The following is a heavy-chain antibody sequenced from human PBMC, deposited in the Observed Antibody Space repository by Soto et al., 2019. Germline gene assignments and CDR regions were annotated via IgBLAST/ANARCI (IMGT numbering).Heavy chain of an antibody. D-gene: IGHD2-2*01. Sequence: SETLSLTCAVYGGSFSGYYWTWIRQPPGTGLEWIGEINHSGSTNYNPSLKSRVTISVDTSKNQFSLKLTSVTAADTAVYYCAASNCISTSCYGRGPMDVWGQGTTVTVSS. J-gene: IGHJ6*02. V-gene: IGHV4-34*01. CDR1: GGSFSGYY. CDR2: INHSGST. CDR3: AASNCISTSCYGRGPMDV.